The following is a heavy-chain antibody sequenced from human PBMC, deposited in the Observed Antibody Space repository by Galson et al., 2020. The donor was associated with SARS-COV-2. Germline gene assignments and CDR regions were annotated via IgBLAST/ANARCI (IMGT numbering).Heavy chain of an antibody. J-gene: IGHJ6*02. CDR2: IWYDGSNK. Sequence: GESLKISCAASGFTFSSYGMHWVRQAPGKGLAWVAVIWYDGSNKYYADYVKGRFTISRDNSKNTLYLQLNSLRAEDTAVYYCAKDTFYYDSSGDLDVPNFYYGMDFWGQGTTVTVSS. CDR3: AKDTFYYDSSGDLDVPNFYYGMDF. CDR1: GFTFSSYG. V-gene: IGHV3-33*06. D-gene: IGHD3-22*01.